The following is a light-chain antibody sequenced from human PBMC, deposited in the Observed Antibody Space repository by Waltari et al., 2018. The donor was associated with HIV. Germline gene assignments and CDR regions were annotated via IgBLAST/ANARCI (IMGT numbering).Light chain of an antibody. CDR3: QSYDRSLSASV. V-gene: IGLV1-40*01. J-gene: IGLJ3*02. CDR2: SDI. Sequence: QSVLTQPPSVSGVPGRRVTISCTGSSSNIGAGSFVHWYQQLPGTAPTLLIQSDINRPSGVPDRCAVTKSGNSASLAITGLQAEDDADYYCQSYDRSLSASVFGGGTKLTVL. CDR1: SSNIGAGSF.